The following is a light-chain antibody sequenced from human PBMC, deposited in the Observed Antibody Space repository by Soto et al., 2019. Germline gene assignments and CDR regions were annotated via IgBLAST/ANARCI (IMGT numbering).Light chain of an antibody. V-gene: IGKV3-20*01. CDR3: QQYGISPT. J-gene: IGKJ1*01. Sequence: EIVLTQSPGTLSLSPGERATLSCRSSHSVSSNYLAWYQQKPGQAPRLLIYDVTSKAHGNPDRFSGSGSGTDFTLTISRLEPVDFEVYYCQQYGISPTFGQGTKVEIK. CDR1: HSVSSNY. CDR2: DVT.